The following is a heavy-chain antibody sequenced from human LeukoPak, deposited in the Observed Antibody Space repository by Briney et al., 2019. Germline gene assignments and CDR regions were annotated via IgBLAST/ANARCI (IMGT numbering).Heavy chain of an antibody. Sequence: ASVKVSCKASGYTFTSYGISWVRQAPGQGLEWMGWISAYNGNTNYAQKFQGRVTMTRDTSISTAYMELSRLRSDDTAVYYCARVPLTGAPIAVAGTSLYYYYYGMDVWGQGTTVTVSS. V-gene: IGHV1-18*01. CDR2: ISAYNGNT. CDR1: GYTFTSYG. J-gene: IGHJ6*02. D-gene: IGHD6-19*01. CDR3: ARVPLTGAPIAVAGTSLYYYYYGMDV.